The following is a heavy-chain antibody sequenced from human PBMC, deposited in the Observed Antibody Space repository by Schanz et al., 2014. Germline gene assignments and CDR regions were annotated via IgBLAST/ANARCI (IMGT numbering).Heavy chain of an antibody. CDR2: VSRSTPDI. V-gene: IGHV3-48*01. J-gene: IGHJ5*02. D-gene: IGHD3-9*01. CDR1: GFTFSSYS. Sequence: EVQLVESGGGLVQPGGSLRLSCTASGFTFSSYSMNWVRQAPGKGLEWVSYVSRSTPDIYYADSVKGRFTMSRDNAKSTRYLQMNSLRAEDTAVYYCAKAADWPVTRFDPWGQGTLVTVSS. CDR3: AKAADWPVTRFDP.